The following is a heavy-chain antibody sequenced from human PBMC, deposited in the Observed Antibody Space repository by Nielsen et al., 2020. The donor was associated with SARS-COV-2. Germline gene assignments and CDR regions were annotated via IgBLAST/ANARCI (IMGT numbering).Heavy chain of an antibody. CDR2: FDPEDGET. CDR3: ATAPGIAAAGNNWFDP. CDR1: GYTLTELS. V-gene: IGHV1-24*01. Sequence: ASVKVSCKVSGYTLTELSMHWVRQAPGKGLEWMGGFDPEDGETIYAQKFQGRVTMTEDTSTDTAYMELSSLRSEDTAVYYCATAPGIAAAGNNWFDPWGQGTLVTASS. J-gene: IGHJ5*02. D-gene: IGHD6-13*01.